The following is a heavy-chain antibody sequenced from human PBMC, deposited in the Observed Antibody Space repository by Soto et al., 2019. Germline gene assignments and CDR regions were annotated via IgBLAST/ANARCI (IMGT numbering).Heavy chain of an antibody. CDR3: TRKRFGMDV. Sequence: EVQLVESGGGLVQPGESLRLSCAASGFTCSNSWMSWVRQAPGKGLEWVANIKEDGSEKDYVDPVKGRFTITRDNAKNSLYLQMNNLRAEDTAVYFCTRKRFGMDVWGQGTTVTVSS. V-gene: IGHV3-7*03. J-gene: IGHJ6*02. CDR2: IKEDGSEK. CDR1: GFTCSNSW.